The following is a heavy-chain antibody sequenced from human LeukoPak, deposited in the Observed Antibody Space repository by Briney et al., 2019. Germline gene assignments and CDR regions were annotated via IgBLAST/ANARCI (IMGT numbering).Heavy chain of an antibody. Sequence: GASVKVSCKVSGYTLTELSMHWVRQAPGKGLEWMGGFDPEDGETIYAQKFQGRVTITTDESTSTAYMELSSLRSEDTAVYYCARSLRAAYSGSSKGYYFDYWGQGTLVTVSS. CDR2: FDPEDGET. J-gene: IGHJ4*02. CDR3: ARSLRAAYSGSSKGYYFDY. D-gene: IGHD1-26*01. CDR1: GYTLTELS. V-gene: IGHV1-24*01.